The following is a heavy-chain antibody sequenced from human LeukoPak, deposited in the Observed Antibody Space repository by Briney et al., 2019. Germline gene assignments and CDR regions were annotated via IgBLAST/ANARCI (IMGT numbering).Heavy chain of an antibody. D-gene: IGHD5-12*01. CDR3: ATDIVATIGDY. CDR2: INPNSGRT. CDR1: GYTFTGYY. Sequence: ASVKVSCKASGYTFTGYYMHWVRQAPGQGLEWMGWINPNSGRTNYAQKFQGRVTMTRDTSISTAYMELSRLRSDDTAVYYCATDIVATIGDYWGQGTLVTVSS. V-gene: IGHV1-2*02. J-gene: IGHJ4*02.